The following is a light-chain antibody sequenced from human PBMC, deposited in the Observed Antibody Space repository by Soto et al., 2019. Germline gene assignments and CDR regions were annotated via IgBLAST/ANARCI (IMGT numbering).Light chain of an antibody. J-gene: IGKJ1*01. CDR1: QSVISRY. CDR2: GAS. V-gene: IGKV3-20*01. CDR3: QQYVSSPWA. Sequence: EIVLTQSPGTLSLSPGERATLSCRASQSVISRYLAWYQQTPGQAPRLLLYGASSRATGIPDRFSGSGSGTDFSLTISSLQIEDFAVYYCQQYVSSPWAFGQGTKV.